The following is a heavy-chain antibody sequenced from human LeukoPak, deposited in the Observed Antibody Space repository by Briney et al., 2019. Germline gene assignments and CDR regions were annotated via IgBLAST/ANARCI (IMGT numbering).Heavy chain of an antibody. CDR3: ANIERYYYYMDV. V-gene: IGHV4-39*01. CDR2: IYYSGST. CDR1: GSSITTSSYY. D-gene: IGHD5-12*01. Sequence: SETLSLTCTVSGSSITTSSYYWGWIRQPPGKGLEWIGSIYYSGSTYYNPSLKSRVTISVDTSKSQVSLKLSSVTAADTAVYYCANIERYYYYMDVWGKGTTVTVSS. J-gene: IGHJ6*03.